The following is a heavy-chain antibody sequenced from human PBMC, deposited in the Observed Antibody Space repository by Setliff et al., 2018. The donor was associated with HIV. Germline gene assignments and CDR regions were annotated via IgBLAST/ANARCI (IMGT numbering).Heavy chain of an antibody. Sequence: PSETLSLTCAVSGDSFSSATHFWSWVRQRPGKGLEWLGYIFSTGDTDYNPSLKGRLTISLDTSDNHLYLRLNSVTAADTAVYYCAREPIVTTRQGFFDLWGQGMLVTV. CDR3: AREPIVTTRQGFFDL. CDR1: GDSFSSATHF. V-gene: IGHV4-31*11. CDR2: IFSTGDT. D-gene: IGHD5-12*01. J-gene: IGHJ4*02.